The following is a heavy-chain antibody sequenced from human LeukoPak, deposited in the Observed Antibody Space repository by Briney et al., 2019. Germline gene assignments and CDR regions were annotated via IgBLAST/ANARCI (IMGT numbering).Heavy chain of an antibody. CDR1: GYTFTGYY. CDR2: INPNGGGT. V-gene: IGHV1-2*02. Sequence: ASVKVSCKTSGYTFTGYYIHWVRQAPGQGREWMGWINPNGGGTNYAQKFQGRVTMTRDTSISTAYMELSRLRFDDTDVYYCARGGYGGGKSGILDSWGQGTLVTVSS. CDR3: ARGGYGGGKSGILDS. J-gene: IGHJ4*02. D-gene: IGHD6-25*01.